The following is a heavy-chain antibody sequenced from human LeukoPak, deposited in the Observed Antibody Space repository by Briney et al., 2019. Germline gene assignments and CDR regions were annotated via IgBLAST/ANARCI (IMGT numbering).Heavy chain of an antibody. Sequence: SQTLSLTCTVSGGSISSGGYYWSWIRRHPGKGLEWIGYINYSGSTYYNPSLKSRVTIPVDTSKNQFSLKLSSVTAADTAVYYCASILWFGEFNDYWGQGTLVTVSS. CDR3: ASILWFGEFNDY. CDR1: GGSISSGGYY. D-gene: IGHD3-10*01. V-gene: IGHV4-31*03. J-gene: IGHJ4*02. CDR2: INYSGST.